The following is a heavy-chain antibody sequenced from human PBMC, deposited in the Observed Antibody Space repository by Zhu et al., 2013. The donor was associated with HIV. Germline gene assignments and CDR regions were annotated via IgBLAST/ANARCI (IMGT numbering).Heavy chain of an antibody. Sequence: QVQLVQSGAEVKKPGSSVKVSCKASGGTFSSYAISWVRQAPGQGLEWMGGIIPIFGTANYAQKFQGRVTITADKSTSTAYMELSSLRSEDTAVYYCARDFKDYDSRGGYYFDYWGQGTLVTVSS. D-gene: IGHD3-22*01. J-gene: IGHJ4*02. CDR2: IIPIFGTA. CDR3: ARDFKDYDSRGGYYFDY. V-gene: IGHV1-69*14. CDR1: GGTFSSYA.